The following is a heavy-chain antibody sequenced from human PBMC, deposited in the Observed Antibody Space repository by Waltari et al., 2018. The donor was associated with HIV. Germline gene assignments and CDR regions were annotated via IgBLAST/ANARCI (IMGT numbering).Heavy chain of an antibody. V-gene: IGHV3-9*01. CDR2: ISWNSGSI. CDR1: GSSFGDYP. Sequence: EVQLVESGGGLVQPGRSLRLSCAAAGSSFGDYPWHWVRQAPGKGLEWVSGISWNSGSIGYADSVKGRFTISRDNAKNSLYLQMNSLRAEDTALYYCAKGTAEYYGSGRLGVWGQGTTVTVSS. CDR3: AKGTAEYYGSGRLGV. J-gene: IGHJ6*02. D-gene: IGHD3-10*01.